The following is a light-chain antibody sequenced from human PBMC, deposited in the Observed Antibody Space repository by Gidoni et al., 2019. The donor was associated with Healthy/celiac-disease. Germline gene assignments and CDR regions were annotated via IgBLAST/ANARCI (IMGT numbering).Light chain of an antibody. CDR3: QQYGSSRIT. CDR1: QSVSSSY. J-gene: IGKJ5*01. Sequence: EIVLPQSPGTLSLSPGERATLSCRASQSVSSSYLAWYQQKPGQAPRLLIYGASIRATGLPARFSGSGSGTDFTLTISSLEPEDFAVYYCQQYGSSRITFGQGTRLEIK. V-gene: IGKV3-20*01. CDR2: GAS.